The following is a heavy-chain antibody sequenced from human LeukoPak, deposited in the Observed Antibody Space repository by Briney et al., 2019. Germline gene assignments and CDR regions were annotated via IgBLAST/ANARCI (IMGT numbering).Heavy chain of an antibody. CDR1: GDSVSSNGVT. J-gene: IGHJ5*02. V-gene: IGHV6-1*01. CDR2: TYYRSTWYN. CDR3: ARRLTQYDCFDP. D-gene: IGHD2-2*01. Sequence: HSQTLSLTCAISGDSVSSNGVTWNWIRQSPSRGLEWLGRTYYRSTWYNDYAVSVRGRITVNPDTSKNQFSLHLNSVTPEDTAVYYCARRLTQYDCFDPWGQGILVTVSS.